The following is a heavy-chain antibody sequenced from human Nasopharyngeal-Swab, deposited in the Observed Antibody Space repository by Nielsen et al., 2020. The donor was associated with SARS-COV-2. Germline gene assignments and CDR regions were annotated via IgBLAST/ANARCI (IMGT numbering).Heavy chain of an antibody. J-gene: IGHJ6*02. D-gene: IGHD2-15*01. V-gene: IGHV3-53*04. Sequence: GESLKISCAASGFTVSSNYMSWVRQAPGKGLEWVSVIYSGGSTCYADSVKGRFTISRHNSKNTLYLQMNSLRAEDTAVYYCARVEGGGYYYYGMDVWGQGTTVTVSS. CDR3: ARVEGGGYYYYGMDV. CDR2: IYSGGST. CDR1: GFTVSSNY.